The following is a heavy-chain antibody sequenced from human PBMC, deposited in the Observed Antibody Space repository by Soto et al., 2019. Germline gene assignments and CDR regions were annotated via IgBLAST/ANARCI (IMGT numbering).Heavy chain of an antibody. CDR3: ASAGGRDITRPWSLVDY. J-gene: IGHJ4*02. CDR2: ISYDGGNK. V-gene: IGHV3-30-3*01. D-gene: IGHD1-20*01. CDR1: GFTFSSYA. Sequence: QVQLVASGGGVVQPGRSLRLSCAASGFTFSSYAIHWVRQAPGKGLEWVAVISYDGGNKYYADSVKGRFTISRDNSKNPLYLQINSLRAEDTAVYDCASAGGRDITRPWSLVDYLGQGTLVTVSA.